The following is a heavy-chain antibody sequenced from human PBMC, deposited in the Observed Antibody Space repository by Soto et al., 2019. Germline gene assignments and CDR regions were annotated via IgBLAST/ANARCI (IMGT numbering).Heavy chain of an antibody. CDR1: GSTVSGSA. D-gene: IGHD7-27*01. V-gene: IGHV3-73*01. CDR3: TTVQLGITDY. Sequence: EVPLVESGGGLVQPGGSLKLSCAASGSTVSGSAMHWVRQASGKGLEWVGRIRSKANNYATAFAASVKGRFTISRDDSKNTAYLQLNSLKTEDTAVYYCTTVQLGITDYWGQGTLVTVSS. J-gene: IGHJ4*02. CDR2: IRSKANNYAT.